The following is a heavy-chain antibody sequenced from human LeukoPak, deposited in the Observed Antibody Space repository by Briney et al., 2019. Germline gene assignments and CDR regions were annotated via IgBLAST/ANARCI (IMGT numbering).Heavy chain of an antibody. CDR3: ARDEQQLAPTVGWFDP. J-gene: IGHJ5*02. CDR1: GYTFTGYY. Sequence: ASVKVSCKASGYTFTGYYMHWVRQAPGQGLEWMGWINPNSGGTNYAQKFQGRVTMTRDTSISTAYMELSRLRSDDTAVYYCARDEQQLAPTVGWFDPWGQGTLVTVSS. V-gene: IGHV1-2*02. CDR2: INPNSGGT. D-gene: IGHD6-13*01.